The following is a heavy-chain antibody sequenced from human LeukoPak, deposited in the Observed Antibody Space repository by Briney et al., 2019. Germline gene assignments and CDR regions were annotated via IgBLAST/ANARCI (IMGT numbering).Heavy chain of an antibody. Sequence: GASVKVSCKASGYTFTSYYVHWVRQAPGQGLEWMGIINPSGGSTSYAQKFQGRVTMTRDTSTSTVYMELSSLRSEDTAVYYCARTSITIFGVVPRPEGYGMDVWGQGTTVTVSS. J-gene: IGHJ6*02. D-gene: IGHD3-3*01. V-gene: IGHV1-46*01. CDR3: ARTSITIFGVVPRPEGYGMDV. CDR2: INPSGGST. CDR1: GYTFTSYY.